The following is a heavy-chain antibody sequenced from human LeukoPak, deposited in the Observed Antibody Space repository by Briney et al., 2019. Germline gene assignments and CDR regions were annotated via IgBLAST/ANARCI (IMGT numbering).Heavy chain of an antibody. V-gene: IGHV4-34*01. Sequence: SETLSLTCAVYGGSFNGYYWTWIRQPPGKGLEWIGEINHSGSTNYNPSLESRVTMSVDTSKNQFSLKVTSVTAADTAVYYCARWEDILTGHYSPHFDHWGQGTWSPSPQ. D-gene: IGHD3-9*01. CDR1: GGSFNGYY. CDR3: ARWEDILTGHYSPHFDH. CDR2: INHSGST. J-gene: IGHJ4*02.